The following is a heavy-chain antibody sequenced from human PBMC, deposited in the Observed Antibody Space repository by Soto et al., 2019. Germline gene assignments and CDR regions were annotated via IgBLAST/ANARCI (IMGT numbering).Heavy chain of an antibody. CDR3: ARAQPAPYYDFWSGSTAADFDY. V-gene: IGHV1-8*01. J-gene: IGHJ4*02. Sequence: ASVKVSFKASGYTFTSYDINWVRQATGQGLEWMGWMNPNSGNTGYAQKFQGRVTMTRNTSISTAYMELSSLRSEDTAVYYCARAQPAPYYDFWSGSTAADFDYWGQGTLVTVSS. D-gene: IGHD3-3*01. CDR1: GYTFTSYD. CDR2: MNPNSGNT.